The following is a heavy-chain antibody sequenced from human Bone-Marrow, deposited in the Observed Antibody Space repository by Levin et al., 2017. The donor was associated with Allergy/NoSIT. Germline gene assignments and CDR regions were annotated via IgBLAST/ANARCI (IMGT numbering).Heavy chain of an antibody. CDR2: INHSGST. CDR1: GGSFSGYY. V-gene: IGHV4-34*01. CDR3: ARGVELGVVVITTGLGYYFDY. J-gene: IGHJ4*02. Sequence: SETLSLTCAVYGGSFSGYYWSWIRQPPGKGLEWIGEINHSGSTNYNPSLKSRVTISVDTSKNQFSLKLSSVTAADTAVYYCARGVELGVVVITTGLGYYFDYWGQGTLVTVSS. D-gene: IGHD3-22*01.